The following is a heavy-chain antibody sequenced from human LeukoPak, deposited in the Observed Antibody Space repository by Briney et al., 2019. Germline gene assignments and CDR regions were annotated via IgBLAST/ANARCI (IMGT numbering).Heavy chain of an antibody. J-gene: IGHJ5*02. Sequence: GGSLRLSCAASGFTFSGSAMHWVSQASGKGLEWVGRIRSKANSYATAYAASVKGRFTISRDDSKNTAYLQMNSLKTEDTAVYYCTRRGDSSSWYSRNWFDPWGQGTLVTVSS. CDR2: IRSKANSYAT. V-gene: IGHV3-73*01. CDR3: TRRGDSSSWYSRNWFDP. D-gene: IGHD6-13*01. CDR1: GFTFSGSA.